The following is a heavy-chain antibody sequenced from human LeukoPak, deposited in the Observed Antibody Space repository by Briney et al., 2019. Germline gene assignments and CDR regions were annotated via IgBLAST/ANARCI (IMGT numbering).Heavy chain of an antibody. Sequence: PGGSLRLSCAASGFTFSSYWMSWVRQAPGKGLKWVANIKQDGSEKYYVDSVKGRFTISRDNAKNSLYLQMNILTAEDTSGYYCGRGGHSSSHWGKGSLVTVSS. CDR3: GRGGHSSSH. CDR2: IKQDGSEK. V-gene: IGHV3-7*01. D-gene: IGHD6-6*01. J-gene: IGHJ4*01. CDR1: GFTFSSYW.